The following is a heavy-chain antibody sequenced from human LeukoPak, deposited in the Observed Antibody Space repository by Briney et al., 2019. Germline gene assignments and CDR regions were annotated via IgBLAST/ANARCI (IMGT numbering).Heavy chain of an antibody. D-gene: IGHD3-22*01. CDR2: ISYDGSNK. Sequence: PGGSLRLSCAASGFTFSSYAMHWVRQAPGKGLEWVAVISYDGSNKYYADSVKGRFTISRDNSKNTLYLQMNSLRAEDTAVYYCVYYYDSSGYYSLDYWGQGTLVTVSS. CDR1: GFTFSSYA. J-gene: IGHJ4*02. CDR3: VYYYDSSGYYSLDY. V-gene: IGHV3-30-3*01.